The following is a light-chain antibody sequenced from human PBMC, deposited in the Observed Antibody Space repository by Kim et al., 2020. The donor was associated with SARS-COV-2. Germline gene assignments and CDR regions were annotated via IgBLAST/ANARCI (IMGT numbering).Light chain of an antibody. V-gene: IGKV3-20*01. Sequence: EIVLTQSPGTLSLSPGERATLSCRASQSVSSNYLAWYQQKPGQAPRLLIYDASNRATGIPDRFSGSGSETDFTLTISRLEPEDFAVDYCQQYGTLVTFGQGPKLEI. CDR2: DAS. J-gene: IGKJ2*01. CDR3: QQYGTLVT. CDR1: QSVSSNY.